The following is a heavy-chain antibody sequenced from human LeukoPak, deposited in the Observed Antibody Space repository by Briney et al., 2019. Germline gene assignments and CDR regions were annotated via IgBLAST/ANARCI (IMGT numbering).Heavy chain of an antibody. CDR1: GFTFSSYE. CDR3: ARGEIYYYDSSGYSDY. D-gene: IGHD3-22*01. V-gene: IGHV3-48*03. CDR2: ISSSGSTI. Sequence: PGGSLRLSCAASGFTFSSYEMNWVRQAPGKGLEWVSYISSSGSTIYYADSVKGRFTISRDNAKNSLYLQMNSLRAEDTAVYYCARGEIYYYDSSGYSDYWGQGTLVTVSS. J-gene: IGHJ4*02.